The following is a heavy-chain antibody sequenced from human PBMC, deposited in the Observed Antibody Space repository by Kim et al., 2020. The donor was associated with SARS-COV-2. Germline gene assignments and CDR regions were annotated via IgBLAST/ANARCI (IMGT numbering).Heavy chain of an antibody. J-gene: IGHJ6*02. D-gene: IGHD5-18*01. CDR3: TTDLKISPLQQLWSDLIYYYGMDV. V-gene: IGHV3-15*01. CDR1: GFTFSNAW. CDR2: IKSKTDGGTT. Sequence: GGSLRLSCAASGFTFSNAWMSWVRQAPGKGLEWVGRIKSKTDGGTTDYAAPVKGRFTISRDDSKNTLYLQMNSLKTEDTAVYYCTTDLKISPLQQLWSDLIYYYGMDVWGQGTTVTVSS.